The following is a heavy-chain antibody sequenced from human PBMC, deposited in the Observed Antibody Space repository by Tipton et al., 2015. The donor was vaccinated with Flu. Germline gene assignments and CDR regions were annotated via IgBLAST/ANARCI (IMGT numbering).Heavy chain of an antibody. CDR2: INHSGST. Sequence: TLSLTCAVYGGSFSGYYWSWIRQPPGKGLEWIGEINHSGSTNYNPSLKSRVTISLDTSKNQFSLRLSSVTAADTAVYYCARDVGSGWYSFDYWGQGTLVTVSS. V-gene: IGHV4-34*01. CDR3: ARDVGSGWYSFDY. J-gene: IGHJ4*02. CDR1: GGSFSGYY. D-gene: IGHD6-19*01.